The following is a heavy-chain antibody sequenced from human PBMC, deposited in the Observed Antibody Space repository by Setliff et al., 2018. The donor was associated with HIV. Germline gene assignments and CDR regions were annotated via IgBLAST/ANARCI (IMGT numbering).Heavy chain of an antibody. CDR3: ARGYSSAFFHEFFDY. J-gene: IGHJ4*02. CDR1: GGSISSHY. V-gene: IGHV4-4*07. D-gene: IGHD6-25*01. CDR2: IYTSGNT. Sequence: SETLSLTCTVSGGSISSHYWSWIRQPAGKGLEWIGRIYTSGNTNYNPSLKSRVTMSVDTSKNQFSLKLSSVTAADTAVYFCARGYSSAFFHEFFDYWGQGTLVTVSS.